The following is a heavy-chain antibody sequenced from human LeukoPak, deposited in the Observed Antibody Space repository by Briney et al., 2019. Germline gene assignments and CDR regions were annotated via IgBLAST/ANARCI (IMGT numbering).Heavy chain of an antibody. D-gene: IGHD4-11*01. V-gene: IGHV3-23*01. J-gene: IGHJ4*02. Sequence: GGSLRLSCAASGFTFSNAWMSWVRQAPGKGLEWVSAISGSGGSTYYADSVKGRFTISRDNSRNTLYLQMNSLRAEDTAVYYCAKDPVGPDSTTVFDYWGQGPLVTVSS. CDR1: GFTFSNAW. CDR3: AKDPVGPDSTTVFDY. CDR2: ISGSGGST.